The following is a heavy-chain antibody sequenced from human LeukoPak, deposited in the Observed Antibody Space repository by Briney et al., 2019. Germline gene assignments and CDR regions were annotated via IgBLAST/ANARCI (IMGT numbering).Heavy chain of an antibody. CDR3: ARDEPTAVDY. CDR2: ISSSSSYI. CDR1: EFTFSSYS. V-gene: IGHV3-21*01. Sequence: PGGSLRLSCAASEFTFSSYSMNWVRQAPGKGLEWVSSISSSSSYIYYADSVKGRFTISRDNAKNSLYLQMNSLRAEDTAVYYCARDEPTAVDYWGQGTLVTVSS. J-gene: IGHJ4*02. D-gene: IGHD4-17*01.